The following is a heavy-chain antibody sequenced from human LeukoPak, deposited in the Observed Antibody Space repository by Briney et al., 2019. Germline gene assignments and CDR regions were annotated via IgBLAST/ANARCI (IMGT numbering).Heavy chain of an antibody. J-gene: IGHJ4*02. CDR3: ATGGAVAGRFAY. D-gene: IGHD6-19*01. V-gene: IGHV3-21*01. Sequence: PGGSLRLSCAASGFTFSSYSMNWVRQAPGKGLEWVSSISSSSSYIYYADSVKGRFTISRDNTKNSLFLQMNSLRAEDTAVYYCATGGAVAGRFAYWGQGTLVTVSS. CDR1: GFTFSSYS. CDR2: ISSSSSYI.